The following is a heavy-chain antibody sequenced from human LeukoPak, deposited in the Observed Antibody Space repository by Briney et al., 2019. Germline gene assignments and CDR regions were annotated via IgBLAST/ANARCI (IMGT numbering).Heavy chain of an antibody. CDR3: ARRVFSGWGYYFDY. J-gene: IGHJ4*02. D-gene: IGHD6-19*01. CDR1: GYTFTGYY. V-gene: IGHV1-2*02. Sequence: ASVKVSCKASGYTFTGYYMHWVRQAPGQGLEWVGWINPKSGGTNYAQKFQGRVTMTSDTSITTVYMELSRLRSGDTAVYYCARRVFSGWGYYFDYWGQGTLVNVSS. CDR2: INPKSGGT.